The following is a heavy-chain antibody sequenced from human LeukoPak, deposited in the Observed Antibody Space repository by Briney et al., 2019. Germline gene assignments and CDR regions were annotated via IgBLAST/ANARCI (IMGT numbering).Heavy chain of an antibody. V-gene: IGHV3-21*04. CDR3: AKQQLVENAFDY. D-gene: IGHD6-13*01. CDR2: ISSNSNI. J-gene: IGHJ4*02. CDR1: GFTFSSYS. Sequence: GGSLRLSCAASGFTFSSYSMNWVRQAPGKGLEWVSSISSNSNIYYADSVKGRFTISRDNAKNSLYLQMNSLRAEDTAVYYCAKQQLVENAFDYWGQGTLVTVSS.